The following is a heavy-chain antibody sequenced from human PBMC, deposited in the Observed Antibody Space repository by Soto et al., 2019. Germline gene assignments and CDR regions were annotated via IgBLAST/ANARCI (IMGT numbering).Heavy chain of an antibody. CDR2: IWHDGGNK. CDR1: GFTFSSYG. Sequence: QVQLVESGGGVVQPGRSLRLSCAESGFTFSSYGMHWVRPAPGKGLEWVAFIWHDGGNKFYAESVKGRFTISRDNSKNTLYLQMTSLSAEDTAMYYCARDGDVNTGFCKDYWGQGTLVTVAS. D-gene: IGHD7-27*01. V-gene: IGHV3-33*01. CDR3: ARDGDVNTGFCKDY. J-gene: IGHJ4*02.